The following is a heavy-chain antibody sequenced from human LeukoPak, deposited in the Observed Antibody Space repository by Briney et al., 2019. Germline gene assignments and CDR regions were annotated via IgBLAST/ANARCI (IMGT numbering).Heavy chain of an antibody. CDR3: ARFGTDYYGDRGY. CDR1: GGSISSSSYY. J-gene: IGHJ4*02. V-gene: IGHV4-39*01. Sequence: SGTLSPTCTVSGGSISSSSYYWGWIRQPPGKGLEWIGSIYYSGSTYYNPSLKSRVTISVDTSKNQFSLKLSSVTAADTAVYYCARFGTDYYGDRGYWGQGTLVTVSS. D-gene: IGHD4-17*01. CDR2: IYYSGST.